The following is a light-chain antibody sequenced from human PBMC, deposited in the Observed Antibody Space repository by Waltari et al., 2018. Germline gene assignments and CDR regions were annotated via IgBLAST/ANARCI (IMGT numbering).Light chain of an antibody. V-gene: IGLV2-11*02. CDR1: SSDVGSYLY. CDR3: CSYADGNTYL. Sequence: QSALTQPRSVSGSPGQSVTISCTGTSSDVGSYLYVSWYQQRPGEAPKLMIYDLTHRPSRVPARCSGSKSGNTASLTISGLQAEDEAEYYCCSYADGNTYLFGTGTKVTVL. CDR2: DLT. J-gene: IGLJ1*01.